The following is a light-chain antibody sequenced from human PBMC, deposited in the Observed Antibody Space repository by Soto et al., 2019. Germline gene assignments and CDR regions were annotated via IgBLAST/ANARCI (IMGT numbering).Light chain of an antibody. CDR1: QSINDW. V-gene: IGKV1-5*01. J-gene: IGKJ1*01. Sequence: DIQMTQSPSTLSASIGDRVTITCRASQSINDWLAWYQQKAGKAPKLLIYDASKLESGVPSRFSGSGSGTEFTLTISSLQPDDFATYYCQHYNSYSEAFGQGTKVDIK. CDR2: DAS. CDR3: QHYNSYSEA.